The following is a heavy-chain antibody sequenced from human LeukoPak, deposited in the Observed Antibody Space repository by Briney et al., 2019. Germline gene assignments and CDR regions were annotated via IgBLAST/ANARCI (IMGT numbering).Heavy chain of an antibody. CDR3: ARDQVNELRYLDWVLPGD. CDR2: IIPIFGTA. Sequence: ASVKVSCKASGYTFTGYYMHWVRQAPGQGLEWMGGIIPIFGTANYAQKFQGRVTITTDESTSTAYMELSSLRSEDTAVYYCARDQVNELRYLDWVLPGDWGQGTLVTVSS. D-gene: IGHD3-9*01. J-gene: IGHJ4*02. CDR1: GYTFTGYY. V-gene: IGHV1-69*05.